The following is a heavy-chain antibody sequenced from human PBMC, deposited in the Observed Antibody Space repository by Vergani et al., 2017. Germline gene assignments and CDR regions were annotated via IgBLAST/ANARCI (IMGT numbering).Heavy chain of an antibody. J-gene: IGHJ3*01. CDR1: DSSFISNA. Sequence: EVMLVQSGAEVKKPGESLQISCKYSDSSFISNALAWVRQMSGKGLQWMGNINPGDSEVKSNPTFRGQVIFSVDTSVNTAYLQWRSLKASDTATYFCASGGHGTENGGALQLWGQGTNITVSS. D-gene: IGHD3-16*01. CDR2: INPGDSEV. V-gene: IGHV5-51*03. CDR3: ASGGHGTENGGALQL.